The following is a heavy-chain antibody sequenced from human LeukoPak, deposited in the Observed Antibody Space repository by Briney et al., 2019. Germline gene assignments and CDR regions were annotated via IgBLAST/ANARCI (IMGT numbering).Heavy chain of an antibody. J-gene: IGHJ4*02. CDR2: ISGSGGST. CDR1: GFTFSDYY. CDR3: AKARFCPRSTSCMYYFDY. D-gene: IGHD2-2*01. V-gene: IGHV3-23*01. Sequence: PGGSLRLSCAASGFTFSDYYMSWIRQAPGKGLEWVSAISGSGGSTYYADSVKGRFTISRDNSKNTLYLQMNSLRAEDTAVYYCAKARFCPRSTSCMYYFDYWGQGTLVTVSS.